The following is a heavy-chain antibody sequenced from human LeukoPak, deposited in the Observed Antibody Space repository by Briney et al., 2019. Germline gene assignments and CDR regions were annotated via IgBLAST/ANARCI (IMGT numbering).Heavy chain of an antibody. V-gene: IGHV3-48*01. CDR3: ARDYKYAFDN. Sequence: GGSLRLSCAASGFTFSDYSMKWVRQAPGKGLEWISYIGIDSGNTNYADSVKGRFTISGDKAKNSLYLQMNSLRVEDTAVYYCARDYKYAFDNWGQGTLVTVSS. CDR2: IGIDSGNT. J-gene: IGHJ4*02. CDR1: GFTFSDYS. D-gene: IGHD5-24*01.